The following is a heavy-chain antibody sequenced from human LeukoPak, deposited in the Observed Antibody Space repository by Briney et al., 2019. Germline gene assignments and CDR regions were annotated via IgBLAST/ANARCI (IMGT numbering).Heavy chain of an antibody. J-gene: IGHJ4*02. V-gene: IGHV4-34*01. CDR1: GGSFSGYY. CDR2: INHSGST. CDR3: ARGGYYGSSGGTVFDY. Sequence: SETLSLTCAVYGGSFSGYYWSWIRQPPGKGLEWIGEINHSGSTNYNPSLKSRVTISVDTSKNQFSLKLSSVTAADTAVYYCARGGYYGSSGGTVFDYWGQGTLVTVSS. D-gene: IGHD3-22*01.